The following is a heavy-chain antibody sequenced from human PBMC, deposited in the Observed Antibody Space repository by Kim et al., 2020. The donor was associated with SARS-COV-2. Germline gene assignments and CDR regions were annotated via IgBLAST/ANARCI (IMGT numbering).Heavy chain of an antibody. V-gene: IGHV7-4-1*02. J-gene: IGHJ4*02. D-gene: IGHD3-10*01. CDR3: ASNVLLWFGEADY. Sequence: TYAQGFTGRFVFSWDTSVSTAYLQISSLKAEDTAVYYCASNVLLWFGEADYWGQGTLVTVSS.